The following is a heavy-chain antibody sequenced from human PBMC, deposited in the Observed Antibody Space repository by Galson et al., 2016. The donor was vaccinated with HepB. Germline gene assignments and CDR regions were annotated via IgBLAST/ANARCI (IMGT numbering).Heavy chain of an antibody. CDR1: GFASNTYA. CDR2: PSAGGGSP. V-gene: IGHV3-23*01. J-gene: IGHJ4*02. D-gene: IGHD3-3*01. Sequence: SLRLSCAASGFASNTYAMTWVRQAPGRGLEWVSGPSAGGGSPYYADSVEGRFTISRGNSKNTLSPQTNSLAAEDTAIYYCAKVGPSISTSIRWYFDSWGQGTLVTVSS. CDR3: AKVGPSISTSIRWYFDS.